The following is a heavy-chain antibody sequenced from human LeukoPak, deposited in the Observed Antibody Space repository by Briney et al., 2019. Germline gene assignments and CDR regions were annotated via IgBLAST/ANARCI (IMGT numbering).Heavy chain of an antibody. J-gene: IGHJ4*02. CDR1: GFTVSSNY. Sequence: AGGSLRLSCAASGFTVSSNYMSWVRQAPGKGLEWVSVIYSGGSTYYADSVKGRFTISRDNSKNTLYLQMNSLRAEDTAVYYCAKYRTTSVPPRTFDYWGQGTLVTVSS. V-gene: IGHV3-53*01. CDR3: AKYRTTSVPPRTFDY. CDR2: IYSGGST. D-gene: IGHD1-14*01.